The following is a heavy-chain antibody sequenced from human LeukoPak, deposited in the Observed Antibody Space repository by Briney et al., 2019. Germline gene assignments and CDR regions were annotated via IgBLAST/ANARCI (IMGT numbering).Heavy chain of an antibody. D-gene: IGHD1-26*01. CDR3: AKEEGMVEATYNWFDP. Sequence: GGSLRLSCAASGFTFSSYAMSWVRQAPGKGLEWVSAISGSGGSTYYADSVKGRFTISRDNSKNTLYLQMNSLRAEDTAVYYCAKEEGMVEATYNWFDPWGQGTLVTVSS. J-gene: IGHJ5*02. CDR2: ISGSGGST. CDR1: GFTFSSYA. V-gene: IGHV3-23*01.